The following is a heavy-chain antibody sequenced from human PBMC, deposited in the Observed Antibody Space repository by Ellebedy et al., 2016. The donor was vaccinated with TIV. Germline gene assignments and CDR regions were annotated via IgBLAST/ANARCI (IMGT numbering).Heavy chain of an antibody. Sequence: ASVKVSCKASEFTFTNYAFHWVRQAPGQRLEWMGWINAGNGNTKYSQKFQGRVTITRDTSASTAYMELSSLRSEDTAVYYCARDVQLIYSYGPDHFDYWGQGTLVTVSS. CDR2: INAGNGNT. D-gene: IGHD5-18*01. V-gene: IGHV1-3*01. J-gene: IGHJ4*02. CDR1: EFTFTNYA. CDR3: ARDVQLIYSYGPDHFDY.